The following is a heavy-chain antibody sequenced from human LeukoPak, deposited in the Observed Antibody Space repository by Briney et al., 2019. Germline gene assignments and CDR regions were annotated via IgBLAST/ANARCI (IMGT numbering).Heavy chain of an antibody. D-gene: IGHD2-8*01. J-gene: IGHJ6*03. CDR1: GYTFTGYY. Sequence: ASVKVSCKASGYTFTGYYMHWVRQAPGQGLEWMGWINPNNGGTHYAQRFQGRVTMTRDTSISTAYMELSRLTSDDAAVYYCARGVNGVYYYYYMDVWGKGTTVTVSS. CDR2: INPNNGGT. V-gene: IGHV1-2*02. CDR3: ARGVNGVYYYYYMDV.